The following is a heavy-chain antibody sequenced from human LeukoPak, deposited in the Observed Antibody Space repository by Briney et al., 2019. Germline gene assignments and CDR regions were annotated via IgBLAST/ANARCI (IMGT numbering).Heavy chain of an antibody. V-gene: IGHV4-34*01. CDR2: INHSGST. CDR1: GGSFSGYY. D-gene: IGHD6-19*01. Sequence: PSETLSLTCAFYGGSFSGYYWSWIREPPGRGREGIGEINHSGSTNYTPSLKSRVTISVDTSQNQFSLTLSPVTAADTAVYYCARGISRMAVAGTWFEPWGPGTLVTVSS. CDR3: ARGISRMAVAGTWFEP. J-gene: IGHJ5*02.